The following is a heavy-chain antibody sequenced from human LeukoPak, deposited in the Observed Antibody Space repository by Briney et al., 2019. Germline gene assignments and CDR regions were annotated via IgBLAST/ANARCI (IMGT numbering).Heavy chain of an antibody. J-gene: IGHJ4*02. CDR1: GYTFTGYY. Sequence: ASVKVSCKASGYTFTGYYMHWVRQAPGQGLEWMGWINPNSGGTNYAQKFQGRVTMTRDTSISTAYMELSRLRSDDTAVYYCARAESGSYNTDFDYWGQGTLVTVSS. D-gene: IGHD1-26*01. CDR2: INPNSGGT. CDR3: ARAESGSYNTDFDY. V-gene: IGHV1-2*02.